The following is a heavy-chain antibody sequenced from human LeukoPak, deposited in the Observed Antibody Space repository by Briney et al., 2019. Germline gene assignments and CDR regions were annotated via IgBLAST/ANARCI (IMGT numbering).Heavy chain of an antibody. J-gene: IGHJ3*02. V-gene: IGHV3-48*04. CDR2: ISSSTTTI. CDR3: ARGRGAFDI. Sequence: GGSLRLSCAASGFSFSSYSMNWVRQAPGKGLEWVSYISSSTTTIYYADSVKGRFTISRDNAKNSLYLQMNSLRAEDTAVYYCARGRGAFDIWGQGTMVTVSS. CDR1: GFSFSSYS.